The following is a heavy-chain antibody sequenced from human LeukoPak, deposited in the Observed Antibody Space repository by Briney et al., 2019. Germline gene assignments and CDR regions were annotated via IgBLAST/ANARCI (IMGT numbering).Heavy chain of an antibody. J-gene: IGHJ5*02. CDR1: GVTFSTCN. Sequence: GGSLRLSCAGSGVTFSTCNMNWVRQAPGKGLEWVSYISSTSSTKDYADSVKGRFTISRDNAKNSLYLQMNSLRAEDTAVYYCARGPAPTTTVTTRSFDPWGQGTLVTVSS. V-gene: IGHV3-48*04. CDR2: ISSTSSTK. CDR3: ARGPAPTTTVTTRSFDP. D-gene: IGHD4-17*01.